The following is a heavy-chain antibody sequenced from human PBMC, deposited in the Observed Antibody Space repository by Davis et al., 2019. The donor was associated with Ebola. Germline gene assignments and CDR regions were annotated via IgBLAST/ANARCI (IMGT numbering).Heavy chain of an antibody. J-gene: IGHJ4*02. V-gene: IGHV4-34*01. D-gene: IGHD2-2*01. Sequence: SETLSLTCAVYGGSFSGYYWSWIRQPPGKGLEWIGEINHSRSTNYNPSLKSRVTISVDTSKNQFSLKLSSVTAADTAVYYCARGRALVPAARFDYWGQGTLVTVSS. CDR3: ARGRALVPAARFDY. CDR2: INHSRST. CDR1: GGSFSGYY.